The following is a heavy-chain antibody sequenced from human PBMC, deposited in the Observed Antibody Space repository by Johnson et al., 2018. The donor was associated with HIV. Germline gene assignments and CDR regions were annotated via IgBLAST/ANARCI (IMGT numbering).Heavy chain of an antibody. CDR3: ATEGGTGAFDI. Sequence: VQLVESGGGLVKPGGSLRLSCAASGFTFSNAWMTWVRQAPGKGLEWIGRIKGKSEGGTIDYDAPVKGRFTISRDDSKSTLYLQMNRLKTEDTAVYYCATEGGTGAFDIWGQGTMVTVSS. J-gene: IGHJ3*02. D-gene: IGHD2-15*01. CDR1: GFTFSNAW. CDR2: IKGKSEGGTI. V-gene: IGHV3-15*01.